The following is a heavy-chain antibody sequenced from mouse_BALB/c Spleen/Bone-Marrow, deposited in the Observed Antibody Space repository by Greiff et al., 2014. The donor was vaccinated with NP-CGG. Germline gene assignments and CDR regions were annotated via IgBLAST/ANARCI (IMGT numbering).Heavy chain of an antibody. Sequence: DVHLVESGGDLVKPGGSLKLSCAASGFTFSSYGMSWVRQTPDKRLEWVATISSGGSYTYYPDSVKGRFTISRDNAKNTLYLQMSSLKSEDTAKYYCARQTYYDYDGYFDYWGQGTTLTVSS. CDR3: ARQTYYDYDGYFDY. D-gene: IGHD2-4*01. J-gene: IGHJ2*01. V-gene: IGHV5-6*01. CDR1: GFTFSSYG. CDR2: ISSGGSYT.